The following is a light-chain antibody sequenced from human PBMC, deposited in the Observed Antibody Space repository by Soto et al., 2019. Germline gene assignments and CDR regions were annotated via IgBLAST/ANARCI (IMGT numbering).Light chain of an antibody. Sequence: EIVLTQSPGTLSLSPGERATLSCRASQSVSSSSYLAWYQQKPGQAPRLLIYGASSRATGIPDRFSGSGSATDFTLTISRLEPEDFAVDYCRQYGSSPSYTCGQGTKLEIK. CDR1: QSVSSSSY. CDR2: GAS. V-gene: IGKV3-20*01. CDR3: RQYGSSPSYT. J-gene: IGKJ2*01.